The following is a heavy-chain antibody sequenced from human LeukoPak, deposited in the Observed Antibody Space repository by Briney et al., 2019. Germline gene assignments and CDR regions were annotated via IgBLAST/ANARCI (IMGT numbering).Heavy chain of an antibody. D-gene: IGHD3-10*01. CDR3: AKEGWGTFGGDFDY. CDR2: ISGSGGST. Sequence: GGSLRLSCAASGFAFSSYAMSWVRQAPGKGLEWVSGISGSGGSTYYADSVKGRFTTSRDNSKSTLSLQMNSLRAEDTAVYYCAKEGWGTFGGDFDYWGQGTLVTVSS. CDR1: GFAFSSYA. V-gene: IGHV3-23*01. J-gene: IGHJ4*02.